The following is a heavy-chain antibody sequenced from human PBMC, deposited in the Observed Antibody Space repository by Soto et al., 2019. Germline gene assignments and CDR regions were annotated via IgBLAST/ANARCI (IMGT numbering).Heavy chain of an antibody. J-gene: IGHJ4*02. CDR3: ARGESVVGDY. CDR1: GYTFTSYA. Sequence: QVQLEQSGAEEKKPGASVKVSCKASGYTFTSYAMHWVRQAPGQRLEWMGWINAGNGNTKCSQKFQDRVTITRDTSASTAYMELSSLRSEDTAVYYCARGESVVGDYWGQGTLVTVSS. V-gene: IGHV1-3*05. CDR2: INAGNGNT. D-gene: IGHD2-15*01.